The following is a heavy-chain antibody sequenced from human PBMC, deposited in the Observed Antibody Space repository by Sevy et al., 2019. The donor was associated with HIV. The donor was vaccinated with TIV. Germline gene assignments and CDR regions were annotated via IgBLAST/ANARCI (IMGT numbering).Heavy chain of an antibody. V-gene: IGHV3-23*01. Sequence: GGSLRLSCAASGFAFYDYSMSWIRQAPGKGLEWVATLSFGCGKIHYADSVKGRFTMSRDNSKNSFYLQMDNLRVEDATLYYCAREGCTRPHDYWGQGTRVTVSS. CDR2: LSFGCGKI. D-gene: IGHD2-8*01. CDR1: GFAFYDYS. J-gene: IGHJ4*02. CDR3: AREGCTRPHDY.